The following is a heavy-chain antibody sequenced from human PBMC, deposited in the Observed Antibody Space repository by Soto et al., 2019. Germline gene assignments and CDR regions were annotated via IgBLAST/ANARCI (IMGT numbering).Heavy chain of an antibody. J-gene: IGHJ2*01. CDR2: ISSSSSYI. Sequence: EVQLVESGGGLVKPGGSLRLSCAASGFTFSSYSMNWVRQAPGKGLEWVSSISSSSSYIYYADSVKGRFTISRDNAKKSLYLQMNSLRAEDTAVYYCARDRGGIAAAGNDLWGRGTLVTVSS. CDR1: GFTFSSYS. CDR3: ARDRGGIAAAGNDL. V-gene: IGHV3-21*01. D-gene: IGHD6-13*01.